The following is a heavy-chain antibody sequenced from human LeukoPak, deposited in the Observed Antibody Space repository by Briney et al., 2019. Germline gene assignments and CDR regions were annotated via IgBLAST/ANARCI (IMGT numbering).Heavy chain of an antibody. Sequence: PGGSLRLSCAASGFTVSSSYMSWVRQAPGKGLEWVSVIYRGGNKYYADSVKGRFTISRDNSKNTLYLQMNSLRAEDTAVYYCARRSRDAFDFWGQGTMVTVSS. J-gene: IGHJ3*01. CDR3: ARRSRDAFDF. CDR2: IYRGGNK. V-gene: IGHV3-53*01. CDR1: GFTVSSSY.